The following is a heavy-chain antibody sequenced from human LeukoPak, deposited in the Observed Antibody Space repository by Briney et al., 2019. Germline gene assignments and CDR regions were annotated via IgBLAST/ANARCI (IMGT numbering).Heavy chain of an antibody. Sequence: KPSETLSLTCAVYGGSFSGYYWSWIRQPPGKGLEWIGEINRSGSTNYNPSLKSRVTISVDRSKNQFSLKLSSVTAADTAVYYCAREVGALRYFDYWGQGTLVTVSS. J-gene: IGHJ4*02. D-gene: IGHD1-26*01. CDR2: INRSGST. CDR3: AREVGALRYFDY. CDR1: GGSFSGYY. V-gene: IGHV4-34*01.